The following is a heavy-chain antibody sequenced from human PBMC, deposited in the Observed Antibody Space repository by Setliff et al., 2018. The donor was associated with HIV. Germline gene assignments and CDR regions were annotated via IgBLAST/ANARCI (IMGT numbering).Heavy chain of an antibody. V-gene: IGHV3-9*03. D-gene: IGHD5-12*01. CDR2: ISWNSGSI. Sequence: PGGSLRLSCAASGFTFDDYAMHWVRQAPGKGLEWVSGISWNSGSIGYADSVKGRFTISRDNAKNSLYLQMNNPRAEDMALYYCAKGYSASWSYYFHYWGQGTQVTVSS. CDR1: GFTFDDYA. CDR3: AKGYSASWSYYFHY. J-gene: IGHJ4*02.